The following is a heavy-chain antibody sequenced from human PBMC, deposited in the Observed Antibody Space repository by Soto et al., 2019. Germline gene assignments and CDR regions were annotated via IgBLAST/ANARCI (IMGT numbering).Heavy chain of an antibody. J-gene: IGHJ4*02. CDR1: GGSISSGDYY. CDR3: ARGGSGGVFFGY. Sequence: LSLTCTVSGGSISSGDYYWSWIRQPPGKGLEWIGYIYYSGSTYYNPSLKSRVTISVDTSKNQFSLKLSSVTAADTAVYYCARGGSGGVFFGYWGQGTLVTVSS. D-gene: IGHD3-16*01. V-gene: IGHV4-30-4*01. CDR2: IYYSGST.